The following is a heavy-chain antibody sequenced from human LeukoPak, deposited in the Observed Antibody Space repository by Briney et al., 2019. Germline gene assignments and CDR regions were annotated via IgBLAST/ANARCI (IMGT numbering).Heavy chain of an antibody. D-gene: IGHD3-22*01. CDR1: GGSFSGYY. V-gene: IGHV4-34*01. J-gene: IGHJ4*02. Sequence: SETLSLTCAVYGGSFSGYYWSWIRQPPGKGLEWIGEINHSGGTNYNPSLKSRVTISVDTSKNQFSLKLSSVTAADTAVYYCARGGNYYDSSGYYELDYWGQGTLVTVCS. CDR3: ARGGNYYDSSGYYELDY. CDR2: INHSGGT.